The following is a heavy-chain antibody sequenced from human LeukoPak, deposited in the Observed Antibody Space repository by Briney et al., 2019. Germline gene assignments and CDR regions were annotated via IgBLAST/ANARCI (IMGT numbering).Heavy chain of an antibody. D-gene: IGHD3-10*01. CDR3: ARDFLGGPWAFDI. V-gene: IGHV3-7*01. Sequence: GGSLRLSCAASGFTFNGHRMTWVRQAPGKGLEWVANINEDGRGKYYVDSVKGRFTISRDNAKNSLYLQMNSLRAEDTAVYYCARDFLGGPWAFDIWGQGTMVTVSS. CDR2: INEDGRGK. CDR1: GFTFNGHR. J-gene: IGHJ3*02.